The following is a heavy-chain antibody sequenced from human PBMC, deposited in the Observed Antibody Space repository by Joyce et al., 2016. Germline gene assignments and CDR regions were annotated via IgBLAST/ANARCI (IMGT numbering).Heavy chain of an antibody. Sequence: QVQLQQWGAGLVKPSETLSFTCAVYGGSFSGYYRSWIRQPPGKGRKLIGEINHRGSTNYNPSLERRVTISVVTSKTQFSLRLSSVPAADTAVYYCARGLSAFDYSNYAGYDYWGQGTLVTVSS. J-gene: IGHJ4*02. CDR3: ARGLSAFDYSNYAGYDY. D-gene: IGHD4-11*01. V-gene: IGHV4-34*01. CDR2: INHRGST. CDR1: GGSFSGYY.